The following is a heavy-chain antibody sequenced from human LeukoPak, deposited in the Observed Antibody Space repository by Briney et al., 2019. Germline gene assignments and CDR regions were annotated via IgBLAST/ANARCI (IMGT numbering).Heavy chain of an antibody. CDR2: IIPILGIA. D-gene: IGHD3-22*01. CDR3: ARDAYYYDSSVYPPGMDV. J-gene: IGHJ6*02. V-gene: IGHV1-69*04. CDR1: GGTFSSYA. Sequence: ASVKVSCKASGGTFSSYAISWVRQAPGQGLEWMGRIIPILGIANYAQKFQGRVTITADKSTSTAYMELSSLRSEDTAVYYCARDAYYYDSSVYPPGMDVWGQGPRSPSP.